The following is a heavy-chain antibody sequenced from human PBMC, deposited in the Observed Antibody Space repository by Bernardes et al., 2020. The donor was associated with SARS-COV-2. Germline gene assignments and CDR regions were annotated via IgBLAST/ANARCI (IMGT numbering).Heavy chain of an antibody. D-gene: IGHD1-20*01. CDR3: AKDLRGITGTPFRNWFDP. CDR1: GFSFSDYA. CDR2: ISGSSNTI. Sequence: GGSLRLSCAASGFSFSDYAMSWIRQSPGKGLEWVSGISGSSNTIYYADSVKGRFTISRDNSKNTLFLEMNNLRAEDTAVYYCAKDLRGITGTPFRNWFDPWGQGTLVTVSS. V-gene: IGHV3-23*01. J-gene: IGHJ5*02.